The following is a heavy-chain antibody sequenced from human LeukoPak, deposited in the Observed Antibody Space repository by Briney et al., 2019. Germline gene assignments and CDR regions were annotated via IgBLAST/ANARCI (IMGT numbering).Heavy chain of an antibody. Sequence: SETLSLTCAVYGGSFSGYYWSWISQPLEKGLEWIGEINHSGSTNYNPSLKSRVTISVDTSKNQFSLKLSSVTAADTAVYYCARGIGHIGSYFDYWGQGTLFTVSS. CDR1: GGSFSGYY. CDR2: INHSGST. J-gene: IGHJ4*02. V-gene: IGHV4-34*01. CDR3: ARGIGHIGSYFDY.